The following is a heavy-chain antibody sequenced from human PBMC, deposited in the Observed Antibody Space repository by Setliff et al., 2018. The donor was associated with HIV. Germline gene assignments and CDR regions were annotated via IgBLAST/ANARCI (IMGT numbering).Heavy chain of an antibody. J-gene: IGHJ2*01. CDR3: ARLRPGWYFDL. V-gene: IGHV4-31*03. Sequence: SETLSLTCTVSGDSISSGGYFWIWIRQHPGQGLEWMGYIYKTGSTYYNLSLKSRMTISLDTSKNQFFLKLNSVTAADTAVYYCARLRPGWYFDLWGRGTLVTVSS. CDR2: IYKTGST. CDR1: GDSISSGGYF.